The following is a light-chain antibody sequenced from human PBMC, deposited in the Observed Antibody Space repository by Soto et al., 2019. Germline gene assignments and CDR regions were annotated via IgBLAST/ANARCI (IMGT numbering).Light chain of an antibody. J-gene: IGKJ5*01. CDR1: QSVSSF. V-gene: IGKV3-11*01. Sequence: EIVLTQSPATLSLSPGDRATLSCRASQSVSSFLAWYQQKPGQAPRLLIYDASNRATGIPARFGGSGSGTDFTLTISSLEPEDFAVYYCQQRGSCPFITFGQGTRLEIQ. CDR3: QQRGSCPFIT. CDR2: DAS.